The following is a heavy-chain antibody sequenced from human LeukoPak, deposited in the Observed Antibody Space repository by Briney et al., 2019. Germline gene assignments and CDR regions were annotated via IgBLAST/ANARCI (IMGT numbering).Heavy chain of an antibody. CDR1: GYSITELS. V-gene: IGHV1-24*01. CDR3: ATGTHYDLLPF. Sequence: ASVKVSCKVSGYSITELSTHWVRQAPGKGLEWMGGFDPGGGEIIYEQKFQDRVTMTEDTSTDTAYMELSSLRSEDTALYYCATGTHYDLLPFWGQGILVTVSS. CDR2: FDPGGGEI. D-gene: IGHD3-9*01. J-gene: IGHJ4*02.